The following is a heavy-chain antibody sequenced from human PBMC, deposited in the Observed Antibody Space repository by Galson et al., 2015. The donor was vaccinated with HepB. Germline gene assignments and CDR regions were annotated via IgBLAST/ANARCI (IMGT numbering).Heavy chain of an antibody. J-gene: IGHJ4*02. V-gene: IGHV4-4*02. CDR2: IYHSGTT. D-gene: IGHD3-10*01. Sequence: QLQLQESGSGLVKPSQTLSLTCAVSGGSISTNNWWMWVRQPPGKGLEWIGEIYHSGTTNYNPSLKSRVTMSVDKSRNQFSLNLNSVTAADTAVYYCAREWGAGTYRGFDYWGQGTLVTVSS. CDR1: GGSISTNNW. CDR3: AREWGAGTYRGFDY.